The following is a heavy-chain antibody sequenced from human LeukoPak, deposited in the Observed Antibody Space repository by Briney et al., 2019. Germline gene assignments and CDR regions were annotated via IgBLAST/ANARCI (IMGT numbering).Heavy chain of an antibody. Sequence: SETLSLTCSVSGGSVSSGISYWSWIRQPPGEGLEWLAYISDSGGSDDNPSLRGRVTISLDTSKNQFSLRLTSVTAADTAVYYCARYSGYYSNAFDIWGQGTMVTVSS. D-gene: IGHD3-22*01. V-gene: IGHV4-61*01. CDR1: GGSVSSGISY. CDR2: ISDSGGS. CDR3: ARYSGYYSNAFDI. J-gene: IGHJ3*02.